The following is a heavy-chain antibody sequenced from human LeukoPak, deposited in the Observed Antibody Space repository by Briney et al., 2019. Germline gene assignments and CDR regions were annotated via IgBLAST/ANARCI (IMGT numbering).Heavy chain of an antibody. V-gene: IGHV5-51*01. CDR2: IYPGDSDT. Sequence: GESLKISCKGSGYSFTSYWIGWVRQMPGKGLEWMGIIYPGDSDTRYSPSFQGQVTISADKSISTAYLQWSSLKASDTAMYYCARLKTGGYSHGAFDYWGQGTLVTVSS. D-gene: IGHD5-18*01. CDR3: ARLKTGGYSHGAFDY. CDR1: GYSFTSYW. J-gene: IGHJ4*02.